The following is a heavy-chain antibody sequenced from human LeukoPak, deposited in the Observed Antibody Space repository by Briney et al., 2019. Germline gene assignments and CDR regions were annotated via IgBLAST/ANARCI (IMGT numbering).Heavy chain of an antibody. Sequence: GASVKVSCKASGYTFTSYDINWVRQATGQGLEWMGWMNPNSGITGYAQKFQGRVTITADKSTSTAYMELSSLRSEDTAVYYCARTLVAAAGDYYYYYYMDVWGKGTTVTVSS. CDR1: GYTFTSYD. D-gene: IGHD6-13*01. J-gene: IGHJ6*03. CDR3: ARTLVAAAGDYYYYYYMDV. V-gene: IGHV1-8*03. CDR2: MNPNSGIT.